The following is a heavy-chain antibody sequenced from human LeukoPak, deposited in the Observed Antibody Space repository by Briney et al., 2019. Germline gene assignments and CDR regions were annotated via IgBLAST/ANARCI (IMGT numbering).Heavy chain of an antibody. J-gene: IGHJ4*02. CDR1: GFTFSSYV. CDR2: ISSIGGST. CDR3: ARGSNYGSPYYFDY. V-gene: IGHV3-64*04. Sequence: GGSLRLSCSASGFTFSSYVMHWVRQAPGKGLEYVSTISSIGGSTYYADSVKGRFTISRDKSKNTLYLQMNSLRAEDTAVYYCARGSNYGSPYYFDYWGQGTLVTVSS. D-gene: IGHD4-11*01.